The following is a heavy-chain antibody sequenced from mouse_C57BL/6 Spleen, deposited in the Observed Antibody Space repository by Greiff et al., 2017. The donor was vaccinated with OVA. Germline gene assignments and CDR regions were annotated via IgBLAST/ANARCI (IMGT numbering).Heavy chain of an antibody. Sequence: EVQLQQSGPVLVKPGASVKMSCKASGYTFTDYYMNWVKQSHGKSLEWIGVINPYNGGTSYNQKFKGKAKLTVDKYTSTAYMEINILTSEDSAVYYCARSPDSSGYVWFAYWGQGTLVTVSA. D-gene: IGHD3-2*02. J-gene: IGHJ3*01. CDR2: INPYNGGT. CDR1: GYTFTDYY. V-gene: IGHV1-19*01. CDR3: ARSPDSSGYVWFAY.